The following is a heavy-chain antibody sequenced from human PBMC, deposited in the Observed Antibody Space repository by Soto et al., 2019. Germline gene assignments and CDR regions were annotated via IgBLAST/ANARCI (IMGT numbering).Heavy chain of an antibody. CDR2: IIPIFGTA. Sequence: QVQLVQSGAEVKKPASSVKVSCKASGGTFSSYAISWVRQAPGQGLEWMGGIIPIFGTADYAQKFLGRVTITADESTSTAYMELSSLRSEDTAVYYCASHWTGVPRYYYGMDVWGQGTTVTVSS. CDR1: GGTFSSYA. CDR3: ASHWTGVPRYYYGMDV. D-gene: IGHD2-8*02. V-gene: IGHV1-69*12. J-gene: IGHJ6*02.